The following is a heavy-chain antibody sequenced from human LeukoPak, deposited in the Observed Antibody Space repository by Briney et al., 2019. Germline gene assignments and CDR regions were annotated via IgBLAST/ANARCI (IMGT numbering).Heavy chain of an antibody. V-gene: IGHV4-30-4*08. D-gene: IGHD3-3*01. J-gene: IGHJ5*02. CDR1: GGSISSGDYY. CDR3: ARDYDFYWFDP. Sequence: PSETLSLTCTVSGGSISSGDYYWGWIRQPPGKGLEWIGYIYYSGSTYYNPSLKSRVTISVDTSKNQFSLKLSSVTAADTAVYYCARDYDFYWFDPWGQGTLVTVSS. CDR2: IYYSGST.